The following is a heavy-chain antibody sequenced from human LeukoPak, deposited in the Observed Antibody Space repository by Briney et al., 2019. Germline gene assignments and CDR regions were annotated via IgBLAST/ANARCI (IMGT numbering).Heavy chain of an antibody. CDR3: ARDLGDTLTTTVAFDF. CDR2: ISAYNGNT. CDR1: GYTFTRYA. D-gene: IGHD4-17*01. J-gene: IGHJ5*01. V-gene: IGHV1-18*01. Sequence: ASVKVSCKASGYTFTRYAMNWVRQAPGQGLEWMGWISAYNGNTNYAQKLQGRVTMTTDTYTSTAYLELSSLRSEDTAVYFCARDLGDTLTTTVAFDFWGQGTLVTVSS.